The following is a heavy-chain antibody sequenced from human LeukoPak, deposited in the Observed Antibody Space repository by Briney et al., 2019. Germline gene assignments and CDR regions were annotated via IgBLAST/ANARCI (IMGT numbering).Heavy chain of an antibody. Sequence: GGSLRLSCAASGFTFSRYWMHWVRQAPGKGLVWVSRVSGDGSSTNYTDSVKGRFTVSRDNAKNTVSLQMNSLSAEDTAVYYCARGSIVVVTATVDYWGQGTLVTVSS. CDR1: GFTFSRYW. V-gene: IGHV3-74*01. CDR2: VSGDGSST. J-gene: IGHJ4*02. D-gene: IGHD2-21*02. CDR3: ARGSIVVVTATVDY.